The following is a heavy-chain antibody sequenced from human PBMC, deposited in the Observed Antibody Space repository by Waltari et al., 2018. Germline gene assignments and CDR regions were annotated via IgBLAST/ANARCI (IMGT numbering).Heavy chain of an antibody. D-gene: IGHD2-21*01. V-gene: IGHV5-51*01. CDR2: IYPGDAAT. Sequence: EVQLVQSGAEVKKPGESLKISCKGSGYSFTSYWIGWVRQMPGKGLEWMGIIYPGDAATRYSPSCQGQVTISADKSSSTAYLQWSSLKASDTAMYYCARHIHGAGGYFDYWGQGTLVTVSS. J-gene: IGHJ4*02. CDR1: GYSFTSYW. CDR3: ARHIHGAGGYFDY.